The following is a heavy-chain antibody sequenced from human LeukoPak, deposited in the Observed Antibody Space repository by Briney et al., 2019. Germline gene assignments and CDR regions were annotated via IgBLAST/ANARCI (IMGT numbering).Heavy chain of an antibody. D-gene: IGHD2-2*01. CDR2: ISGSGGST. V-gene: IGHV3-23*01. CDR3: AKDGGDCSTTSCQGRYFDY. J-gene: IGHJ4*02. Sequence: GGSLRLSCAASGFTFSSYAMSWVRQAPGKGLEWVSSISGSGGSTYYADSVKGRFTISRDNSKNTLYVRMNSLRAEDTAVYYCAKDGGDCSTTSCQGRYFDYWGQGTLVTVSS. CDR1: GFTFSSYA.